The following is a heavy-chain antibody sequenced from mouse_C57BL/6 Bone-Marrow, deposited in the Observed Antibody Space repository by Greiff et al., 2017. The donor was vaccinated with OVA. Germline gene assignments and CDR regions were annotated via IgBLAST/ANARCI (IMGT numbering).Heavy chain of an antibody. J-gene: IGHJ4*01. CDR2: IDPSDSET. D-gene: IGHD1-1*01. CDR3: ARRKIYYCGSRFLYAMDY. V-gene: IGHV1-52*01. Sequence: QVQLQQPGAELVRPGSSVKLSCKASGYTFTSYWMHWVKQRPIQGLEWIGNIDPSDSETHYNQKFKDKATLTVDKSSSTAYMQLSSLTSEDSAVYYCARRKIYYCGSRFLYAMDYWGQGTSVTVSS. CDR1: GYTFTSYW.